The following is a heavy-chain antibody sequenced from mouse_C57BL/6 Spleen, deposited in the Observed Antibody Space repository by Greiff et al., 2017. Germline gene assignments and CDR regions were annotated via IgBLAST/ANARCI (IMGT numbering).Heavy chain of an antibody. CDR3: ARQSNYNFDV. J-gene: IGHJ1*03. CDR1: GFTFSSYG. D-gene: IGHD2-5*01. Sequence: EVKLVESGGDLVKPGGSLKLSCAASGFTFSSYGMSWVRQTPDKRLEWVATISSGGSYTYYPDSVKGRFTISRDNAKNTLYLQMSSLKSEDTAMYYCARQSNYNFDVWGKGTTVTVSS. CDR2: ISSGGSYT. V-gene: IGHV5-6*01.